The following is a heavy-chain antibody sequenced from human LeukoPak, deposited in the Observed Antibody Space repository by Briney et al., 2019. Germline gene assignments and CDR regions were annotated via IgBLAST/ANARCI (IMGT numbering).Heavy chain of an antibody. D-gene: IGHD6-6*01. CDR3: ATEYSSSKSGGIYFDY. CDR2: IYSGGST. Sequence: GGSLRLSCAASGFTVSSNYMSWVRQAPGKGLEWVSVIYSGGSTYYADSVKGRFTISRDNSKNTLYLQMNSLRAEDTAVYYCATEYSSSKSGGIYFDYWGQGTLVTVSS. CDR1: GFTVSSNY. V-gene: IGHV3-53*01. J-gene: IGHJ4*02.